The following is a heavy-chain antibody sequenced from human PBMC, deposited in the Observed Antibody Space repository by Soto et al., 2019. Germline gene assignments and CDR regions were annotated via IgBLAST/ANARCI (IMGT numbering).Heavy chain of an antibody. J-gene: IGHJ6*02. CDR1: DDSISYYY. CDR2: IYYSGTT. V-gene: IGHV4-59*01. Sequence: SETLSLTCTVSDDSISYYYWSWIRQPPGKGLEWIGYIYYSGTTNINPSLMSRVTISVDTSEKQLSLRLSSVTAADTAVYYCAREYQLKIGPPYYYSGMDVWGQGTTVTV. CDR3: AREYQLKIGPPYYYSGMDV. D-gene: IGHD2-2*01.